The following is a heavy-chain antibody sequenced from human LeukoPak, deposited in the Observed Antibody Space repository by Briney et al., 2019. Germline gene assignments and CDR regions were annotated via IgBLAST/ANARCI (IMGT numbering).Heavy chain of an antibody. Sequence: QPGGSLRLSCAASGFTFSNYAMNWVRQAPGKGLEWVSIISESGGSTYYADSVKGRFNISRDNSKNTLYLQMNSLRVEDTAVYYCAKDRRGNWNYVGAFDIWGQGTMVTVSS. D-gene: IGHD1-7*01. J-gene: IGHJ3*02. CDR1: GFTFSNYA. CDR3: AKDRRGNWNYVGAFDI. CDR2: ISESGGST. V-gene: IGHV3-23*01.